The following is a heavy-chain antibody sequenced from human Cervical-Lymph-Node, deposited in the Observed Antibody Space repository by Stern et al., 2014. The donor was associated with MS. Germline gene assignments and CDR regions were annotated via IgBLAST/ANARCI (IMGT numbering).Heavy chain of an antibody. D-gene: IGHD5-18*01. V-gene: IGHV1-69*01. CDR2: IIPIFGTA. J-gene: IGHJ4*02. CDR3: ARGRQDTAYY. CDR1: GGTFSSFP. Sequence: VQLVESGAEVKKPGSSVKVSCKASGGTFSSFPISWVRQPPGKGLEWMGGIIPIFGTANYAQKFQGRVTITADESTSTAYMELSSLRSEDTAVYYCARGRQDTAYYWGQGTLVTVSS.